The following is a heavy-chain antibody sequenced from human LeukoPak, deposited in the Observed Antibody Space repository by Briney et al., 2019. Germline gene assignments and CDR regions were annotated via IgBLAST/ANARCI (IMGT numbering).Heavy chain of an antibody. Sequence: TSETLSLTCAVYGGSFSGYYWSWIRQPPGKGLEWIGEINHSGSTNYNPSLKSRVTISVDTSKNQFSLKLSSVTAADTAVYYCARGYIAVAGALDYWGQGTLVTVSS. J-gene: IGHJ4*02. CDR3: ARGYIAVAGALDY. V-gene: IGHV4-34*01. CDR2: INHSGST. CDR1: GGSFSGYY. D-gene: IGHD6-19*01.